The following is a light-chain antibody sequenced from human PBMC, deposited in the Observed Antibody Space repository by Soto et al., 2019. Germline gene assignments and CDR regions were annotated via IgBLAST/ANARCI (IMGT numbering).Light chain of an antibody. J-gene: IGKJ4*01. V-gene: IGKV1-6*01. CDR1: QDIRHD. Sequence: IQMTQSPSSLSASVGDRVTITCRASQDIRHDLGWYQQKPGKAPKLLIYSASTLHSGVPSRFSGTGSGTDFTLTISSLQPEDFATYYCLQDDAYPLTFGGGTKVEIK. CDR2: SAS. CDR3: LQDDAYPLT.